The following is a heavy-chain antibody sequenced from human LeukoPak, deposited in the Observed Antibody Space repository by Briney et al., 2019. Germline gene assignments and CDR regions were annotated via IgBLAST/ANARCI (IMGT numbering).Heavy chain of an antibody. J-gene: IGHJ4*02. CDR3: ARDRGYCSGGSCYHGDYFDY. D-gene: IGHD2-15*01. CDR1: GGSINSYY. CDR2: IYYSGST. V-gene: IGHV4-59*01. Sequence: SETLSLTCTVSGGSINSYYWSWIRQLPGKGLEWIGYIYYSGSTNYNPSLKSRVTISVDTSKNQFSLKLSSVTAADTAVYYCARDRGYCSGGSCYHGDYFDYWGQGTLVTVSS.